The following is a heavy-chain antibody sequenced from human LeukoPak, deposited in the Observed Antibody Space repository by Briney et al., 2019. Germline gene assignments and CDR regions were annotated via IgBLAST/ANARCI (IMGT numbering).Heavy chain of an antibody. V-gene: IGHV3-72*01. CDR3: ARDQADYYGSGSDAFDI. CDR1: GFTFSDHY. D-gene: IGHD3-10*01. J-gene: IGHJ3*02. CDR2: TRNKANSYTT. Sequence: GGSLRLSCAASGFTFSDHYMDWVRQAPGKGLEWVGRTRNKANSYTTEYAASVKGRFTISRDDSKNSLYLQMNSLKTEDTAVYYCARDQADYYGSGSDAFDIWGQGTMVTVSS.